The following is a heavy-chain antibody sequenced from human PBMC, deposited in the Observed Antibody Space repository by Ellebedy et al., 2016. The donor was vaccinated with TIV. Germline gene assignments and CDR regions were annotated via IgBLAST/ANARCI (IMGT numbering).Heavy chain of an antibody. D-gene: IGHD3-3*01. Sequence: GESLKISCAASGFTFSTYSMNWVRQAPGKGLEWVSYICGSGNTKYYTDSVQGRFTISRDNAKNSLYLHMNRLRAEDTAGYYCARVRSVDYYMDVWGKGTTVTVSS. CDR2: ICGSGNTK. CDR3: ARVRSVDYYMDV. CDR1: GFTFSTYS. J-gene: IGHJ6*03. V-gene: IGHV3-48*04.